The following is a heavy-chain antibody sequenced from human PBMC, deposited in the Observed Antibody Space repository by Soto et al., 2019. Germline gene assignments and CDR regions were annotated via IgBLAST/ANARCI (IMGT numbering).Heavy chain of an antibody. D-gene: IGHD4-17*01. J-gene: IGHJ6*02. CDR1: GGTFSSYA. Sequence: QVQLVQSGAEVKKPGSSVKVSCKASGGTFSSYAISWVRQAPGQGLEWMGGIIPIFGTANYAQKFQGRVTITADESTSTAYMELSSLRSEDTAVYYCASPYGDVCPHYYYGMDVWGQGTTVTVSS. V-gene: IGHV1-69*01. CDR3: ASPYGDVCPHYYYGMDV. CDR2: IIPIFGTA.